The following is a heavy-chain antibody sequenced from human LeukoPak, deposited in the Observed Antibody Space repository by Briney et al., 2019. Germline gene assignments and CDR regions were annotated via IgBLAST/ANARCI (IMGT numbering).Heavy chain of an antibody. CDR3: ARESIAVAGAPFDY. Sequence: PGGSMRLSCAASGFTFSSYEMNWVRRAPGKGLEWVSYISSGSTIYDADSVKGRFTISRDNAKNSLYLQMNSLRAEDPAVYYCARESIAVAGAPFDYWGQGTLVTVSS. CDR2: ISSGSTI. J-gene: IGHJ4*02. V-gene: IGHV3-48*03. D-gene: IGHD6-19*01. CDR1: GFTFSSYE.